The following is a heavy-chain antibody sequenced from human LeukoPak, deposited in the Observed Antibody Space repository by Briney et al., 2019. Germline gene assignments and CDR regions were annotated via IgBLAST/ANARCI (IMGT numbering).Heavy chain of an antibody. CDR1: GFIFSNYV. CDR3: ALDYYDSSGSYRGGYYFDY. CDR2: IWYDGSNK. V-gene: IGHV3-33*08. D-gene: IGHD3-22*01. Sequence: GRSLRLSCAASGFIFSNYVMHWVRQAPGKGLEWVAVIWYDGSNKYYADSVRGRFTISRDNSKNTLYLQMNSLRAEDTAVYYCALDYYDSSGSYRGGYYFDYWGQGTLVTVSS. J-gene: IGHJ4*02.